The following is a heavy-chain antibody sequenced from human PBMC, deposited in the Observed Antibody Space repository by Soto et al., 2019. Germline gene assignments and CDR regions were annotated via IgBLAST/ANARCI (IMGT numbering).Heavy chain of an antibody. V-gene: IGHV3-23*01. CDR3: AKSLRRYYYYGMDV. CDR1: GFTFSSYA. Sequence: GGSLRLSCAASGFTFSSYAMSWVRQAPGKGLEWVSAISGSGGSTYYADSVKGRFTISRDNSKNTLYLQMNSLRAEDTAVYYCAKSLRRYYYYGMDVWGQGTTVTVSS. J-gene: IGHJ6*02. D-gene: IGHD4-17*01. CDR2: ISGSGGST.